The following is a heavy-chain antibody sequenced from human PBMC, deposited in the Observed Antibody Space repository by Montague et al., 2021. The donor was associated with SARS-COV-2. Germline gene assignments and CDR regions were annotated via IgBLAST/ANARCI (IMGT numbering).Heavy chain of an antibody. CDR2: ITNNGVST. CDR1: GFTFSTYS. Sequence: SLRLSCAASGFTFSTYSMHWVRQAPGKGLEFVSAITNNGVSTYYASSVKGRFTISRDNSKNTLYLQMGRLRGEDMAVYFCAGSGLSGGYDYWGQGTLVTVSS. V-gene: IGHV3-64*01. D-gene: IGHD1-26*01. J-gene: IGHJ4*02. CDR3: AGSGLSGGYDY.